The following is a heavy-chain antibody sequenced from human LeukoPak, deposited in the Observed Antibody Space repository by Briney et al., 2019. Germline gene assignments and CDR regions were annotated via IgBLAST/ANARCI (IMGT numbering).Heavy chain of an antibody. CDR2: INHSGST. CDR3: ARGVYCSGGSCYGTALSYFDY. CDR1: GGSFSGYY. D-gene: IGHD2-15*01. J-gene: IGHJ4*02. Sequence: SETLSLTCAVYGGSFSGYYWSWNRQPPGKGLEWIGEINHSGSTNYNPSLKSRVTISVDTSKNQFSLRLSSVTAADTAVYYCARGVYCSGGSCYGTALSYFDYWGQGTLVTVSS. V-gene: IGHV4-34*01.